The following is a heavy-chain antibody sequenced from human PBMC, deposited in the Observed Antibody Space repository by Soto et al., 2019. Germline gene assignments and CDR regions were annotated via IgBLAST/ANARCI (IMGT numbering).Heavy chain of an antibody. V-gene: IGHV3-23*01. Sequence: LESGGGLVQPGGSLRLSCQASGFIFTKNAVAWVRQAPGKGLEWLSGISGTAGRTCYADSVKGRFIISRDTYKNTVYLQMNSLRAEDKAIYYCAGRTVATSWTLDIWGQGTTVTVSS. CDR2: ISGTAGRT. D-gene: IGHD5-12*01. CDR1: GFIFTKNA. J-gene: IGHJ3*02. CDR3: AGRTVATSWTLDI.